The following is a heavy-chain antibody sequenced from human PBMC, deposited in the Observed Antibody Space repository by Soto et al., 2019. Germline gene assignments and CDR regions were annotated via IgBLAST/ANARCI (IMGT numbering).Heavy chain of an antibody. CDR3: ARDRIPTGMDV. V-gene: IGHV3-66*01. Sequence: GGSLRLSCAASGFTVSNNYMSWVRQAPGKGLEWVSVIYSGGSTYYADSVKGKFTISRDNSKNTLYLQMNSLRAEDTAVYYCARDRIPTGMDVWGQGTTVTVSS. CDR1: GFTVSNNY. CDR2: IYSGGST. J-gene: IGHJ6*02.